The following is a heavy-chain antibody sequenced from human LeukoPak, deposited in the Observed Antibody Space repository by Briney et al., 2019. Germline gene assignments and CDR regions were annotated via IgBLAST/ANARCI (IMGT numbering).Heavy chain of an antibody. Sequence: SETLSLTCAVYGGSFRGYYWSWIRQPPGKGLEWIGEINHSGSTNYNPSLKSRVTISVDTSKNQFSLKLSSVTAADTAVYYCARRRYSGYDWQPTGYYYYMDVWGKGTTVTVSS. CDR1: GGSFRGYY. D-gene: IGHD5-12*01. CDR2: INHSGST. J-gene: IGHJ6*03. CDR3: ARRRYSGYDWQPTGYYYYMDV. V-gene: IGHV4-34*01.